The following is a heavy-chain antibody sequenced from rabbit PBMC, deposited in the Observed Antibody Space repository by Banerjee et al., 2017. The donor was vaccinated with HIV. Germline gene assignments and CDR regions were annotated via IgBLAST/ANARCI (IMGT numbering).Heavy chain of an antibody. J-gene: IGHJ3*01. V-gene: IGHV1S40*01. CDR3: ARDLGGSWHL. D-gene: IGHD8-1*01. CDR1: GFSFSSAYD. CDR2: IYAGSSGTT. Sequence: QSLEESGGDLVKPGAFLTLTCTASGFSFSSAYDMCWVRQAPGKGLAWIACIYAGSSGTTYYASWAKGRFTISKTSSTTVTLQMTSLTAADTATYLCARDLGGSWHLWGQGTLVTVS.